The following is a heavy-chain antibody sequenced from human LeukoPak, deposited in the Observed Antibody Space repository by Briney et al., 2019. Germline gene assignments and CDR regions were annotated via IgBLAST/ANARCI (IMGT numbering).Heavy chain of an antibody. V-gene: IGHV4-4*07. CDR2: ISASGDT. D-gene: IGHD1-1*01. Sequence: SETLSLTCTVSGGSISSYYWSWIRQPAGKGLEWIGRISASGDTTYNPSLKTRVTMSLDTSKNQFSLKLSSVTAADTAVYYCARDRGSLENLDVWGKGTTVSVSS. J-gene: IGHJ6*04. CDR3: ARDRGSLENLDV. CDR1: GGSISSYY.